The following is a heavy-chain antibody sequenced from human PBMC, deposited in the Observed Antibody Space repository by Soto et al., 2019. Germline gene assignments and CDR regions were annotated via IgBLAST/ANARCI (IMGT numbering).Heavy chain of an antibody. J-gene: IGHJ6*02. CDR2: IIPIFRTA. Sequence: SEKACCKASAIPFSSYTISSDQQAPGHGVEWMGGIIPIFRTANYAQKFQRRVTIPADESTSTSYIELSSLSSEDTAVYYCARGLMPTPVSYYYYYGMDVWGQGTTVT. CDR3: ARGLMPTPVSYYYYYGMDV. CDR1: AIPFSSYT. D-gene: IGHD2-2*01. V-gene: IGHV1-69*13.